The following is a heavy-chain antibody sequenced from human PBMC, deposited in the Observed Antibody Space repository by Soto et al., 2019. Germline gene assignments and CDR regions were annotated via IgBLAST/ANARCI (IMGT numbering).Heavy chain of an antibody. J-gene: IGHJ4*02. CDR2: INHSGST. CDR3: ARGRLVRHSVVVTARKNGCFDY. Sequence: ASETLSLTCAVYGGSFSGYYWSWIRQPPGKGLEWIGEINHSGSTNYNPSLKSRVTISVDTSKNQFSLKLSSVTAADTAVYYCARGRLVRHSVVVTARKNGCFDYWGQGTLVTVSS. CDR1: GGSFSGYY. D-gene: IGHD2-21*02. V-gene: IGHV4-34*01.